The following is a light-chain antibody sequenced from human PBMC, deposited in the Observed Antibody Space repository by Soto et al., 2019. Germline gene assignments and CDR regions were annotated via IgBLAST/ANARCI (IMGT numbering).Light chain of an antibody. Sequence: VMPLSATQLSLSRGERAALSCRAIQSVSSNLAWYQQKPGQAPRLLIYGASTRATGIPARFSGSGSGTEVTLTISSRLPEHDAVNYYRQKNYGAPWTFGQGTKVDI. CDR1: QSVSSN. CDR3: RQKNYGAPWT. J-gene: IGKJ1*01. CDR2: GAS. V-gene: IGKV3-15*01.